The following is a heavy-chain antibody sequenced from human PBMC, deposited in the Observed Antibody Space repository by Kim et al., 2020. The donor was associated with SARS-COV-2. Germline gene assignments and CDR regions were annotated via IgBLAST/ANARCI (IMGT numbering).Heavy chain of an antibody. D-gene: IGHD4-17*01. J-gene: IGHJ3*02. CDR3: ARESRHDYGDAFDI. V-gene: IGHV7-4-1*02. Sequence: AQGFTGRFVFSLDTSVSTAYLQISSLKAEDTAVYYCARESRHDYGDAFDIWGQGTMVTVSS.